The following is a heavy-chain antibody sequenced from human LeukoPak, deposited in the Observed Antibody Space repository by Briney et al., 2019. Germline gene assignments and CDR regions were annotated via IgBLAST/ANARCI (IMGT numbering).Heavy chain of an antibody. J-gene: IGHJ4*02. CDR1: GGSISSGSYY. V-gene: IGHV4-61*02. D-gene: IGHD3-3*01. CDR3: ARGTVTKLRFLEWLWVDY. CDR2: IYTSGST. Sequence: PSETLSLTCTVSGGSISSGSYYWSWIRQPAGKGLEWIGRIYTSGSTNYNPSLKSRVTISVDTSKNQFSLKLSSVTAADTAVYYCARGTVTKLRFLEWLWVDYWGQGTLVTVSS.